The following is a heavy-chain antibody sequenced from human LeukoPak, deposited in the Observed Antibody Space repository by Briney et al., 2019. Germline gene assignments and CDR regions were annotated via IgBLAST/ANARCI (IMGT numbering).Heavy chain of an antibody. V-gene: IGHV1-2*02. Sequence: GASVKVSCKASGYTFTAYYLHWVRQAPGQGLEWMGWINPNSGGTNYAQSFQGRVSMTRDTSISTAYMELSRLPSDDTALYYCARGFGGDPWGQGTLVTVSS. CDR3: ARGFGGDP. CDR1: GYTFTAYY. D-gene: IGHD4-23*01. J-gene: IGHJ5*02. CDR2: INPNSGGT.